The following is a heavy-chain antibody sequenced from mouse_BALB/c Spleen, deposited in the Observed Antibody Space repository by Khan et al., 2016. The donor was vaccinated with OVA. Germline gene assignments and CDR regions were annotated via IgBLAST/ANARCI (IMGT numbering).Heavy chain of an antibody. D-gene: IGHD1-1*01. V-gene: IGHV5-17*02. CDR3: ATSYFYGYYFDY. CDR1: GFTFSSYG. Sequence: DVKLVESGGGLVQPGGSRNLSCAASGFTFSSYGMHWVRQAPEKGLEWVAYISGDSNTIYYADTVKGRFTISRDNPTNTLFLRMTSLMSEDTAMYYCATSYFYGYYFDYWGPGTTLTVSS. J-gene: IGHJ2*01. CDR2: ISGDSNTI.